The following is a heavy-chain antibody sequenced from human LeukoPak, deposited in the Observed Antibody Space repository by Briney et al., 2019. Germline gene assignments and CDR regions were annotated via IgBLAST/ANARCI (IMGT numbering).Heavy chain of an antibody. CDR1: GVSISSSSYY. V-gene: IGHV4-39*07. J-gene: IGHJ5*02. CDR2: IYYSGST. Sequence: SETLSLTCTVSGVSISSSSYYWGWLRQPPGKGLEWIGRIYYSGSTYYNPSLKSRVTISVDPSKNQFSLKLSSVTAADTAVYYCAYSGSYYRGWFDPWGQGTLVTVSS. D-gene: IGHD1-26*01. CDR3: AYSGSYYRGWFDP.